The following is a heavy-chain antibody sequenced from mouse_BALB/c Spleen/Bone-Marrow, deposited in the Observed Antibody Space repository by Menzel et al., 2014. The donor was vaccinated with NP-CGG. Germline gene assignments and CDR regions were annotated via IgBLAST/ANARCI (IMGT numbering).Heavy chain of an antibody. V-gene: IGHV1-53*01. J-gene: IGHJ3*01. CDR3: TRQGTGTFAY. D-gene: IGHD4-1*01. CDR1: GYTFTSYY. CDR2: INPSSGGT. Sequence: QVQLQQSGTELVKPGASVKLSCKASGYTFTSYYIYWVKQRPGQGLEWIGEINPSSGGTNFNEKFKSKATLTVDKSSSTAYMQLSSLTSEDSAVYYCTRQGTGTFAYWGQGTLVTVSA.